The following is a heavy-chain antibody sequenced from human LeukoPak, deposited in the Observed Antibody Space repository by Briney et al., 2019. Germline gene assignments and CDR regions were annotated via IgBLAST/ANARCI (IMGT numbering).Heavy chain of an antibody. J-gene: IGHJ4*02. CDR3: ARGSLLTGYYRSSRVDY. V-gene: IGHV1-2*02. Sequence: ASVKVSCKAFGYTFIGYYMHWVRQAPGQGLEWMGWINPNSGTTNYARKFQGRVTMTRDTSINTAYMDLNRLTSDDTAVYYCARGSLLTGYYRSSRVDYWGQGTLVSVSS. CDR1: GYTFIGYY. CDR2: INPNSGTT. D-gene: IGHD3-9*01.